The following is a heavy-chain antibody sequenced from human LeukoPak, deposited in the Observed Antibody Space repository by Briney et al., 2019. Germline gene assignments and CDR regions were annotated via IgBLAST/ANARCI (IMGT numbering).Heavy chain of an antibody. CDR2: IWYDGSNK. J-gene: IGHJ6*02. CDR1: GFTFSSYG. D-gene: IGHD6-13*01. CDR3: AREGSMAAAGTFYGMDV. Sequence: PGRSLRLSCAASGFTFSSYGMHWVRQAPGKGLEWVAVIWYDGSNKYYADSVKGRFTISRDNSKNTLYLQMNSLRAEDTAVYYCAREGSMAAAGTFYGMDVWGQGTTVTVS. V-gene: IGHV3-33*01.